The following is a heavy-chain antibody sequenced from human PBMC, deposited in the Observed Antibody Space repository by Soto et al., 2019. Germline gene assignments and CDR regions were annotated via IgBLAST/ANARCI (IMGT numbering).Heavy chain of an antibody. Sequence: GASVKVSCKVSGYTLTELSMRWVRQAPGKGLEWMGGFDPEDGETIYAQKFQGRVTMTEDTSTDTAYMELSSLRSEDTAVYYCATSSNYDYVWGSYPDYYYYYGMDVWGQGTTVTVSS. CDR2: FDPEDGET. CDR3: ATSSNYDYVWGSYPDYYYYYGMDV. V-gene: IGHV1-24*01. J-gene: IGHJ6*02. CDR1: GYTLTELS. D-gene: IGHD3-16*02.